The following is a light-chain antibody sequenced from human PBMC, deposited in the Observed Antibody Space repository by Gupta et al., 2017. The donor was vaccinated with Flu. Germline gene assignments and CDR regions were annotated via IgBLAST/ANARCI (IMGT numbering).Light chain of an antibody. CDR2: AAS. Sequence: GDRVTISCRARHSSSSYVYWYQQKPGKAPKLLIYAASSLQSGVPSRFSGSGSGTYFTLTISSLQPEDFANYYRQHSYSTPYTFGQGTKLEIK. CDR1: HSSSSY. V-gene: IGKV1-39*01. J-gene: IGKJ2*01. CDR3: QHSYSTPYT.